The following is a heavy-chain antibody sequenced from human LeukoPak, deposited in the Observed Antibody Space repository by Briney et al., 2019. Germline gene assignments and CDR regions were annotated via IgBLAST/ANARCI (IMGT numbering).Heavy chain of an antibody. CDR2: ISSSSSYI. CDR1: GFTFSSYS. D-gene: IGHD3-22*01. CDR3: ARETPTRYYYDSSGYLYYFDY. V-gene: IGHV3-21*01. Sequence: PGGSLRLSCAASGFTFSSYSMNWVRQAPGKGLEWVSSISSSSSYIYYADSVKGRFTISRDNAKNSLYLQMNSLRAEDTAVYYCARETPTRYYYDSSGYLYYFDYWGQGTLVTVSS. J-gene: IGHJ4*02.